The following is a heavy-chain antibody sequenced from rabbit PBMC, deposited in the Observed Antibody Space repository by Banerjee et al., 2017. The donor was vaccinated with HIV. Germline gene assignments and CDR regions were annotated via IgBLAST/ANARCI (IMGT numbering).Heavy chain of an antibody. CDR3: ARDLAAVTGWNFGL. D-gene: IGHD7-1*01. Sequence: QEQVEESGGDLVKPEGSLTLTCTASGFSFSNKYVMCWVRQAPGKGLEWITCIYAGSSGSAYYANWAKGRFTISKASWTTVTLQMTSLTAADTATYFCARDLAAVTGWNFGLWGPGTLVTVS. CDR2: IYAGSSGSA. CDR1: GFSFSNKYV. J-gene: IGHJ4*01. V-gene: IGHV1S45*01.